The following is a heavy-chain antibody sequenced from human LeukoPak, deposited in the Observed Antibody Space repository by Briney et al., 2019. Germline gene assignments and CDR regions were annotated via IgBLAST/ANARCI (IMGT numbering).Heavy chain of an antibody. CDR2: ISGGGGST. CDR3: AKESSLLRGPTVIYYFDF. J-gene: IGHJ4*02. Sequence: GGSLRLSCAASDFTFSTYGMSWVRQAPGRGLEWVSSISGGGGSTYYADSVKGRFTISRDNSKNTLYLQMNSLRAEDTAIYYCAKESSLLRGPTVIYYFDFWGQGTLVTVSS. CDR1: DFTFSTYG. V-gene: IGHV3-23*01. D-gene: IGHD3-10*01.